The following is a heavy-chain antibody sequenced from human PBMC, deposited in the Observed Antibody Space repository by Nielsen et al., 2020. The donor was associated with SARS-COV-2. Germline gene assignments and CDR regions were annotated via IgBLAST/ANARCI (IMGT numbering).Heavy chain of an antibody. V-gene: IGHV1-18*01. CDR2: ISAYNGNT. CDR3: ARVERRITIFGVVPRVDL. Sequence: ASVKVSCKASGYIFTSYGISWVRQAPGQGLEWMGWISAYNGNTNYAQKLQGRVTMTTDTSTSTAYMELRSLRSDDTAVYYCARVERRITIFGVVPRVDLWGRGTLVTVSS. J-gene: IGHJ2*01. CDR1: GYIFTSYG. D-gene: IGHD3-3*01.